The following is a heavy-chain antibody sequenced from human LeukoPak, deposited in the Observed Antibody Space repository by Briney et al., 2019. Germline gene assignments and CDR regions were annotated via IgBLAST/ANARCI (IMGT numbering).Heavy chain of an antibody. J-gene: IGHJ6*03. CDR3: AHSKVGATQIYYYYYTDV. D-gene: IGHD1-26*01. CDR2: SYWDGDK. V-gene: IGHV2-5*02. CDR1: GFPLSTSGGG. Sequence: SGPTLVKPTQTLTLTCTFSGFPLSTSGGGGGWIRQPPGKALEWLEISYWDGDKRYSPALKSRLTITKDTSKNQVVLTMTNMDPVDTATYYYAHSKVGATQIYYYYYTDVWGKGTTVTVSS.